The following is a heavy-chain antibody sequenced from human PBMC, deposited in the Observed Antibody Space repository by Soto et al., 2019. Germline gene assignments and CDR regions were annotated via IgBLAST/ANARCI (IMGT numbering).Heavy chain of an antibody. Sequence: WWALRLSCAASGFNFNSYTINWVRQAPRWRLEWWSSIRSSGYIFPTDSVRGRLNISRDNAKNSVYLQINSLRVQDTVVYFCARDCSGGSCHPGLYVWGQVPTLT. CDR1: GFNFNSYT. V-gene: IGHV3-21*01. D-gene: IGHD2-15*01. J-gene: IGHJ6*02. CDR3: ARDCSGGSCHPGLYV. CDR2: IRSSGYI.